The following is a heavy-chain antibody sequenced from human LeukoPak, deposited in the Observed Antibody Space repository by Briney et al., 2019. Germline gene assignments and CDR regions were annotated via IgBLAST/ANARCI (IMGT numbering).Heavy chain of an antibody. CDR1: GGSFSGYY. CDR2: IYTSGST. J-gene: IGHJ5*02. CDR3: AREYCSSTSCYGFDP. D-gene: IGHD2-2*01. V-gene: IGHV4-59*10. Sequence: SETLSLTCAVYGGSFSGYYWSWIRQPAGKGLEWIGRIYTSGSTNYNPSLKSRVTMSVDTSKNQFSLKLSSVTAADTAVYYCAREYCSSTSCYGFDPWGQGTLVTVSS.